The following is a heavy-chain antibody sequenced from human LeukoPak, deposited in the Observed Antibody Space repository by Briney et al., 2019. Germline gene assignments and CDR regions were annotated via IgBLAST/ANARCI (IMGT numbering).Heavy chain of an antibody. CDR3: AREWDVVVTAILGWFDP. J-gene: IGHJ5*02. D-gene: IGHD2-21*02. V-gene: IGHV7-4-1*02. Sequence: ASVKVSCKASGYTFTSYAMNWVRQAPGQGLEWMGWINTNTGNPTYAQGFTGRFVFSLDTSVSTAYLQISSLKAEDTAVYYCAREWDVVVTAILGWFDPWGQGTLVTVSS. CDR1: GYTFTSYA. CDR2: INTNTGNP.